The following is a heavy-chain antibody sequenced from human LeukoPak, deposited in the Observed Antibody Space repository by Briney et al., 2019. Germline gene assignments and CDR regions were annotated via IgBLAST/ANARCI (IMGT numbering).Heavy chain of an antibody. Sequence: SETLSLTCTVSGGSISSRNYYWGWIRQPPGRGLEWIGSIYDSGSTYYNPSLKSRVTISVDTSKSQLSLKLSSVTATDTAVYYCARSLRVLVVGVGPSDLWGQGTLVTVSS. CDR2: IYDSGST. J-gene: IGHJ5*02. D-gene: IGHD1-26*01. V-gene: IGHV4-39*01. CDR3: ARSLRVLVVGVGPSDL. CDR1: GGSISSRNYY.